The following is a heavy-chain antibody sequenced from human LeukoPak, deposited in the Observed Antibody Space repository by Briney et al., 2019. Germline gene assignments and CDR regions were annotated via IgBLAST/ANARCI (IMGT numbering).Heavy chain of an antibody. CDR3: ARAHLLYYYDSSGYYWDY. D-gene: IGHD3-22*01. V-gene: IGHV3-48*04. Sequence: GGSLRLSCAASGFTFSSYSMNWVRQAPGKGLEWVSYISSSSSTMYYADSVKGRFTISRDNAKNSLYLQMNSLRAEDTAVYYCARAHLLYYYDSSGYYWDYWGQGTLVTVSS. J-gene: IGHJ4*02. CDR2: ISSSSSTM. CDR1: GFTFSSYS.